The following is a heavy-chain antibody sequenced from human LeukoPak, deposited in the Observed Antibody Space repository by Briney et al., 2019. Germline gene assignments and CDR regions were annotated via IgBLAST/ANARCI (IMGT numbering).Heavy chain of an antibody. Sequence: SETLSLTCNVSGGSMGGLYWNWIRQPAGKGLEWIGRIHTSGTTNHNPSLKSRISMPIDTSKNQFSLKLNSVTAADTAIYYCARDRSGSYHWFDPWGQGTLVTVSS. J-gene: IGHJ5*02. D-gene: IGHD3-16*02. CDR1: GGSMGGLY. CDR3: ARDRSGSYHWFDP. V-gene: IGHV4-4*07. CDR2: IHTSGTT.